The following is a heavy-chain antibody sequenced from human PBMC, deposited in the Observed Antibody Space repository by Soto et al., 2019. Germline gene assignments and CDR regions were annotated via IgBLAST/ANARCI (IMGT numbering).Heavy chain of an antibody. CDR3: ASPYYYGSGSYYSTPEDDYYYGMDV. Sequence: QVQLVQSGAEVKKPGSSVKVSCKASGGTFSSYTISWVRQAPGQGLEWMGRIIPILGIANYAQKFQGRVTITAHKSTGTAYMELSSLRSEDTAVYYCASPYYYGSGSYYSTPEDDYYYGMDVWGQGTTVTVSS. J-gene: IGHJ6*02. D-gene: IGHD3-10*01. V-gene: IGHV1-69*02. CDR2: IIPILGIA. CDR1: GGTFSSYT.